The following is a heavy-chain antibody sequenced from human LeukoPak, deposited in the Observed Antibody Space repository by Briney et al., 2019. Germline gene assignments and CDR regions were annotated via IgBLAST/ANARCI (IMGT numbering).Heavy chain of an antibody. Sequence: GGSLRLSCTASGFTFSDYYMSWIRQAPGKGLEWLSDIGRIETPMNYADPVKGRFTISRDNAKNSLYLQMNSLRAEDTAVCYCARDRGSSGWSDYWGQGTLVTVSS. V-gene: IGHV3-11*01. D-gene: IGHD6-19*01. CDR1: GFTFSDYY. J-gene: IGHJ4*02. CDR3: ARDRGSSGWSDY. CDR2: IGRIETPM.